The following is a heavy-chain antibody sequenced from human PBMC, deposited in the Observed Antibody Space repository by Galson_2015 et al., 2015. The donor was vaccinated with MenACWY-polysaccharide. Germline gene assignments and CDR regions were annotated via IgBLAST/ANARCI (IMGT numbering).Heavy chain of an antibody. Sequence: SVKVSCKASGYSFTSNGINWVRQATGQGLEWMGWMNPNSGNTGYSQRFQGRDTMTRNTSISTAYMELSSLGSDDTAIYYCASTRAQTHYFEFWGQGTLVTVSS. J-gene: IGHJ4*02. V-gene: IGHV1-8*01. CDR2: MNPNSGNT. CDR3: ASTRAQTHYFEF. CDR1: GYSFTSNG.